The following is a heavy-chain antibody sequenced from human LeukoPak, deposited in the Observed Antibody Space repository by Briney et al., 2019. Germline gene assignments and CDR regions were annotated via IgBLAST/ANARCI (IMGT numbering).Heavy chain of an antibody. Sequence: PGGSLRLSCVASGFSFDEYWMNWVRQPLGKGPVAISRINSDGTRTIYADAVRGRFIISRDNAKNTVYLQMNSLRVEDTAVYYCARGSTYYESSGQVPFDYWGQGTLVTVSS. V-gene: IGHV3-74*01. CDR1: GFSFDEYW. CDR3: ARGSTYYESSGQVPFDY. D-gene: IGHD3-22*01. CDR2: INSDGTRT. J-gene: IGHJ4*02.